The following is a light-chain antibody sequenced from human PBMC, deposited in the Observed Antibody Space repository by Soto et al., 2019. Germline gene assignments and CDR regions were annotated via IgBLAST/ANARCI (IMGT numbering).Light chain of an antibody. CDR3: QTWGTGIQV. Sequence: QSVLTQSPSASASLGASVKLTCTRSRGHNNYAIAWHQQQPEKGPRYLMKVNSDGSHSKGDGIPDRFSGSRSGAERYLTISSLQSEDEADYYCQTWGTGIQVFGGGTKLTVL. CDR1: RGHNNYA. CDR2: VNSDGSH. J-gene: IGLJ3*02. V-gene: IGLV4-69*01.